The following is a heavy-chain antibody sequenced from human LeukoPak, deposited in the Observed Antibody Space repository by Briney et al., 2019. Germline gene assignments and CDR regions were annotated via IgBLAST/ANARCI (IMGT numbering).Heavy chain of an antibody. V-gene: IGHV3-30*18. CDR3: AKVYMVRGVIDY. Sequence: GGSLRLSCAASGFTCSSYGMHWVRQAPGKGLEWVAVISYDGSNKYYADSVKGRFTISRDNSKNTLYLQMNSLRAEDTAVYYCAKVYMVRGVIDYWGQGTLVTVSS. D-gene: IGHD3-10*01. CDR1: GFTCSSYG. J-gene: IGHJ4*02. CDR2: ISYDGSNK.